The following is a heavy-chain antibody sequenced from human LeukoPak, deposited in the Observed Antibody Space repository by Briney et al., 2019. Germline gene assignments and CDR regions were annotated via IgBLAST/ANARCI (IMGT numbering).Heavy chain of an antibody. Sequence: SETLSLTCAVYGGSFSDYYWSWIRQPPGKGLEWIGEINHSGSTNYNPSLKSRVTISVDTSKNHFSLKLSSVTAADTAVYYCAGLHPRNTVDFWGQGTLVTVSS. CDR1: GGSFSDYY. V-gene: IGHV4-34*01. J-gene: IGHJ4*02. D-gene: IGHD2/OR15-2a*01. CDR3: AGLHPRNTVDF. CDR2: INHSGST.